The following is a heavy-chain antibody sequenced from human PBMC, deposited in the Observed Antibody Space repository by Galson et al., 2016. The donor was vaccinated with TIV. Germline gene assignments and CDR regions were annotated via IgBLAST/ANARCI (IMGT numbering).Heavy chain of an antibody. CDR2: ISGSGDNT. J-gene: IGHJ4*02. D-gene: IGHD5-24*01. CDR3: AKSLFHTIDFGGRTVIFDH. Sequence: SLRLSCAASGFTFSSYAMNWVRQAPGKGLEWVSAISGSGDNTFYAGSVKGRFIISRDDSKNTVYLRMNNVRVDDTAVYYCAKSLFHTIDFGGRTVIFDHWGQGALVTVSS. V-gene: IGHV3-23*01. CDR1: GFTFSSYA.